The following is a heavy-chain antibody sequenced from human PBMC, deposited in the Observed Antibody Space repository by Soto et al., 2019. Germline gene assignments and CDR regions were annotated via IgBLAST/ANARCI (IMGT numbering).Heavy chain of an antibody. V-gene: IGHV4-4*07. CDR2: IYTSGST. J-gene: IGHJ6*02. Sequence: GTLSLTFTVSGGSISSYYWSWIRQPAGKGLEWIGRIYTSGSTNYNPSLKSRVTMSVDTSKNQFSLKLSSVTAADTAVYYCARVPIYTQSYYYYGMDVWGQGTTVTVSS. CDR3: ARVPIYTQSYYYYGMDV. CDR1: GGSISSYY. D-gene: IGHD4-4*01.